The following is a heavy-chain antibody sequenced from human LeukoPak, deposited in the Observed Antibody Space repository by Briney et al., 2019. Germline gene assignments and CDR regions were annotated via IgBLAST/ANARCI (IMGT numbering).Heavy chain of an antibody. CDR1: GFTFSSTW. CDR3: ASLDY. CDR2: INQDGSKK. V-gene: IGHV3-7*01. Sequence: GGSLRLSCAASGFTFSSTWMNWVRQAPGKGLEGVANINQDGSKKYYVDSVKGRFTISRDNAKNSLYLQMNSLRAEDAAVYYCASLDYWGQGTLVTVSS. J-gene: IGHJ4*02.